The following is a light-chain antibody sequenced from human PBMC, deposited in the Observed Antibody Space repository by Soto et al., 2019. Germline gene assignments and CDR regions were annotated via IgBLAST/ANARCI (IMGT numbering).Light chain of an antibody. Sequence: VLTQSPATLSLSPGERATLSCRASQTFNNYLAWYQQKPGQAPRLIIYHTSNRATGIPARFSGSGSGTDFTLTISSLEPEDFAVHYCQQHTNWPPITFGQGTRLEFK. J-gene: IGKJ5*01. CDR1: QTFNNY. CDR3: QQHTNWPPIT. CDR2: HTS. V-gene: IGKV3-11*01.